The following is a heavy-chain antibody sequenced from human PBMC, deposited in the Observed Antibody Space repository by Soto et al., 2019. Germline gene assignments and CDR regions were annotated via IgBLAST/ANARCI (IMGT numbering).Heavy chain of an antibody. J-gene: IGHJ6*02. CDR2: IYPGDFDT. D-gene: IGHD6-19*01. CDR3: ARQITSGTDV. V-gene: IGHV5-51*01. Sequence: PGESLKISCKGSGYSFTSYWIGWVRQMPGKGLEWMGIIYPGDFDTRYSPSFQGQVTISADKSISTAYLHWGSLRTSDTAMYYCARQITSGTDVWGQGTTVTVS. CDR1: GYSFTSYW.